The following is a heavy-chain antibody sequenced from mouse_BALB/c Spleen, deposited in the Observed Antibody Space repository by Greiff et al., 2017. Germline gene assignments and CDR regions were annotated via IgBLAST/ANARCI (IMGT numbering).Heavy chain of an antibody. D-gene: IGHD1-2*01. CDR2: INPSSGYT. Sequence: QVQLKQSAAELARPGASVKMSCKASGYTFTSYTMHWVKQRPGQGLEWIGYINPSSGYTEYNQKFKDKTTLTADKSSSTAYMQLSSLTSEDSAVYYCASPYGYNYFDYWGQGTTLTVSS. V-gene: IGHV1-4*02. CDR1: GYTFTSYT. CDR3: ASPYGYNYFDY. J-gene: IGHJ2*01.